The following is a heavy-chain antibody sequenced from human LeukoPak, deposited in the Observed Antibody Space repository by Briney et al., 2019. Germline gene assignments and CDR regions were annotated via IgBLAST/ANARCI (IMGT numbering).Heavy chain of an antibody. CDR2: TYYRSKWYN. V-gene: IGHV6-1*01. CDR3: AREYVGSGYYFGADYYYYYMDV. D-gene: IGHD3-3*01. Sequence: SQTLSLTCAISGDSVSSNSAAWNWIRQSPSRGLEWLGRTYYRSKWYNDYAVSVKSRITINPDTSKNQFSLQLNSVTPEDTAVYYCAREYVGSGYYFGADYYYYYMDVWGKGTTVTVSS. J-gene: IGHJ6*03. CDR1: GDSVSSNSAA.